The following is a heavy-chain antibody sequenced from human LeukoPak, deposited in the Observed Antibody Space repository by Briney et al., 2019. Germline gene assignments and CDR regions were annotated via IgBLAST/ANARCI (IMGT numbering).Heavy chain of an antibody. CDR2: ISYDGSNK. CDR3: ARDSLSGHFDY. D-gene: IGHD7-27*01. Sequence: GGSLRLSCAASGFTFSSYAMHWVRQAPGKGLEWVAVISYDGSNKYYADSVEGRFTISRDNSKNTLYLQMNSLRAEDTAVYYCARDSLSGHFDYWGQGTLVTVSS. CDR1: GFTFSSYA. V-gene: IGHV3-30-3*01. J-gene: IGHJ4*02.